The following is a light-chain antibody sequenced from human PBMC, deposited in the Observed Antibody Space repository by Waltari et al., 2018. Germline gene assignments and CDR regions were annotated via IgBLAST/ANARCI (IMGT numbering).Light chain of an antibody. J-gene: IGKJ2*01. Sequence: DIQMTQSPYTLAASVGDRVTITCRASQSISNWLAWYQQKPGKAPKVLIYKSFSLQSGVPSRFSGSGSETEFTLTISSLQPDDFATYYCQQYNISPYTFGQGTTLEI. CDR3: QQYNISPYT. CDR1: QSISNW. CDR2: KSF. V-gene: IGKV1-5*03.